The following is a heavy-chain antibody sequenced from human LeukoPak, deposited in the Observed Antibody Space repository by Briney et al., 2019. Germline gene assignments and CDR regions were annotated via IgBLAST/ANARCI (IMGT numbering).Heavy chain of an antibody. CDR2: INPSGGST. V-gene: IGHV1-46*03. Sequence: ASVKVSCKASGYTFSTYYMHWVRQAPGQGREWMGIINPSGGSTNYAQKFQGRFTMSTDTSTSTVYMELSSLRSEDTAVYYCARDGFDYWGQGTLVTVSS. CDR3: ARDGFDY. CDR1: GYTFSTYY. J-gene: IGHJ4*02.